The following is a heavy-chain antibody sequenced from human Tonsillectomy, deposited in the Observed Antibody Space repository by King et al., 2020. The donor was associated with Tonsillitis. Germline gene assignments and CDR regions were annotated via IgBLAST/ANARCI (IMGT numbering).Heavy chain of an antibody. CDR1: GYTFSNYG. J-gene: IGHJ2*01. CDR3: AKDCIALSDWYFDL. V-gene: IGHV3-30*18. CDR2: IAYDASYE. Sequence: VQLVESGGGVVKPGRSLRLSCAASGYTFSNYGMHWVRQAPGKGLEWVALIAYDASYENYADSVKGRFAISSDNSKNTLYLEMNSLGVEDTAVYSCAKDCIALSDWYFDLWGRGTLVTVSS. D-gene: IGHD3-16*02.